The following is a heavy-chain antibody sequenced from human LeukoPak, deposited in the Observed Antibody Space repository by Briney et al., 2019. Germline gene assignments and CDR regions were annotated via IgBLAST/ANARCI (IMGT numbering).Heavy chain of an antibody. Sequence: GASVKVSCKASGGTFSSYAISWVRQAPGQGLEWMGGIIPIFGTANYAQKFQGRVTITADESTSTAYMELSSLRSEDTAVYYYARDGSAEYSLGLEPWGQGTLVTVSS. D-gene: IGHD5-18*01. CDR2: IIPIFGTA. V-gene: IGHV1-69*13. CDR1: GGTFSSYA. J-gene: IGHJ5*02. CDR3: ARDGSAEYSLGLEP.